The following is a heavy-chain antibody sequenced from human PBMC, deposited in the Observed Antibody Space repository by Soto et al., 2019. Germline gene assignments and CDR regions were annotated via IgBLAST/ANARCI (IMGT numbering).Heavy chain of an antibody. Sequence: QVLLQESGPGLVKPSETLSLTCTVSGFSISSYYWSWIRQPPGKGLEWIGYIYNRGSGSTKYNPSLKSRVTISVDTSRNQVSLILSSVTAADTAVYYCARFPDSSGPYNWFDPWGQGTLVTVYS. D-gene: IGHD6-19*01. V-gene: IGHV4-59*01. CDR1: GFSISSYY. J-gene: IGHJ5*02. CDR3: ARFPDSSGPYNWFDP. CDR2: IYNRGSGST.